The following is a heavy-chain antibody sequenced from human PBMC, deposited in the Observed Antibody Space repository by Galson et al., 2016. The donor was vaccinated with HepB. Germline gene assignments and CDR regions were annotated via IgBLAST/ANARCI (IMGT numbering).Heavy chain of an antibody. CDR1: GFSFRSYN. CDR3: VRDRDGYNF. J-gene: IGHJ3*01. Sequence: SLRLSCAASGFSFRSYNMNWVRQAPGKGLVWVSRINFDGSTTHYADSVKGRFTISRDNAKNTVYLQMDSLRAEDTALYYCVRDRDGYNFWGQGTMVTVSS. V-gene: IGHV3-74*01. CDR2: INFDGSTT.